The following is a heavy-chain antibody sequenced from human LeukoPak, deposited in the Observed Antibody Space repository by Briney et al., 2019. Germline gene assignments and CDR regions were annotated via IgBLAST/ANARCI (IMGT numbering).Heavy chain of an antibody. V-gene: IGHV3-23*01. CDR3: AKLASSAAPHEALDY. CDR1: GFTFSSYA. J-gene: IGHJ4*02. Sequence: GGSLRLSCAAPGFTFSSYATSWVRQAPGKGLEWVSGISGSGPHYADSVKGRFTISRDNSKNTLYLQMDSLRAEDTAVYYCAKLASSAAPHEALDYWGQGTLVTVSS. D-gene: IGHD2-15*01. CDR2: ISGSGP.